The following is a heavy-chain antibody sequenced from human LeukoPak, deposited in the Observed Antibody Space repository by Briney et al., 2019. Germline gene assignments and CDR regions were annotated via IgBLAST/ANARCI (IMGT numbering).Heavy chain of an antibody. Sequence: PADTLSLTCTVSGGSISSSSYYWGWIRQPPGKGLGWIGSIHHSGSTYYNPSLKSRVTISVDTSKNQFSLKLSSVTAADTVVYYCVGSDRWNWAFDIWGQGTMVTVSS. CDR2: IHHSGST. CDR3: VGSDRWNWAFDI. V-gene: IGHV4-39*01. J-gene: IGHJ3*02. D-gene: IGHD1-7*01. CDR1: GGSISSSSYY.